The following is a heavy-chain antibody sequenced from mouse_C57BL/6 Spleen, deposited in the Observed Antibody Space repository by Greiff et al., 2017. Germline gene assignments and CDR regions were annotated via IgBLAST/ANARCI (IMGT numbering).Heavy chain of an antibody. CDR1: GYTFTSYW. Sequence: QVQLQQPGAELVKPGASVKLSCKASGYTFTSYWMQWVKQRPGQGLEWIGEIDPSDSYTNYNQKFKGKATLTVDTSSSTAYMQLSSLTSEDSAVCYCARSPYGSSYSYAMDYWGQGTSVTVSS. V-gene: IGHV1-50*01. J-gene: IGHJ4*01. D-gene: IGHD1-1*01. CDR3: ARSPYGSSYSYAMDY. CDR2: IDPSDSYT.